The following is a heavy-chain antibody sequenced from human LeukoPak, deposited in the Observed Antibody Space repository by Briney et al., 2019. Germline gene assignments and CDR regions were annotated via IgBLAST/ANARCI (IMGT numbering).Heavy chain of an antibody. V-gene: IGHV4-59*13. D-gene: IGHD2-8*01. J-gene: IGHJ3*02. CDR2: IYYSGST. CDR3: TRSTNLEAFDI. Sequence: SETLSLTCTVSGGSLSSYYWSWVRQPPGKGLEWVWYIYYSGSTNYNPSLKSRVTISVDTSKNQCSLKLSSVTTADTAVYYCTRSTNLEAFDIWGQGTMVTVSS. CDR1: GGSLSSYY.